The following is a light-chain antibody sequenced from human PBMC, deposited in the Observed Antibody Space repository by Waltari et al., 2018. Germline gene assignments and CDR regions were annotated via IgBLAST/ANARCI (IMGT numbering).Light chain of an antibody. V-gene: IGLV1-44*01. J-gene: IGLJ2*01. CDR2: SND. Sequence: QSLLTQPPSASGTPGQRVTLSCSGGISNIGSNTINWYRQFPGTAPKVLIYSNDQRTSGVPERFSGSKSGTSASLAISGLQSEDEADYYCAAWDDSLGGPVFGGGTKLTVL. CDR1: ISNIGSNT. CDR3: AAWDDSLGGPV.